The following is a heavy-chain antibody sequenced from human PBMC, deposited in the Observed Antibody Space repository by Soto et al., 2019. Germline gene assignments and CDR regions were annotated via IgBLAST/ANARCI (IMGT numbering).Heavy chain of an antibody. Sequence: ETLSLTCTVSGGSITNYYWSWVRQAPGKGLEWVSVIYSGGSTYYADSVKGRFTISRDNSKNTLYLQMNSLRAEDTAVYYCARDSLGSYYDYWGQGTLVTVSS. CDR2: IYSGGST. CDR3: ARDSLGSYYDY. J-gene: IGHJ4*02. V-gene: IGHV3-53*01. D-gene: IGHD3-16*02. CDR1: GGSITNYY.